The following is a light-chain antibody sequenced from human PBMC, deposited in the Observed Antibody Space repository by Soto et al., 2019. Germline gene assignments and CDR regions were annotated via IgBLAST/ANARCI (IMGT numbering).Light chain of an antibody. V-gene: IGLV2-14*01. CDR1: SSDVGGYKY. CDR2: EVN. J-gene: IGLJ3*02. CDR3: SSYTGINTQV. Sequence: QSVLTQPASVSGSPGQSITISCNGTSSDVGGYKYVSWYQQHPGKVPKLIIYEVNNRASGVSYRFSGSKSGNTASLTISGLQAEDEAYYYCSSYTGINTQVFGGGTKMTV.